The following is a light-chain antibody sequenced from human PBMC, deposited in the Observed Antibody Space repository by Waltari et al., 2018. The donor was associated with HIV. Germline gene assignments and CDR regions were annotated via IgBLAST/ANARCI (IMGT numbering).Light chain of an antibody. J-gene: IGLJ1*01. CDR2: RDN. CDR1: TSNVGSNF. V-gene: IGLV1-47*01. Sequence: QSVLTQPPSASGTTGQRVTISCSGTTSNVGSNFVSWYQQLPGTAPKVLIYRDNRRPSGVPDRFSGSKSGASASLAISGLRSEDEGDYYCATWDGSLGGAYVFGAGTKVSVL. CDR3: ATWDGSLGGAYV.